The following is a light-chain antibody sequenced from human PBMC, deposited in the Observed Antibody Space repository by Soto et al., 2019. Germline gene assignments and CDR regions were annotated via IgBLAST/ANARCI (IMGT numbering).Light chain of an antibody. CDR2: DVS. CDR3: CSYAGSYTLWV. J-gene: IGLJ3*02. CDR1: SSDVGGYNF. Sequence: QSVLTQPRSVSGSPGQSVAISCTRTSSDVGGYNFVSWYQQHPGKAPKLIIYDVSKRPSGVPDRFSGSKSGNTASLTLSGLQAEDEADYYCCSYAGSYTLWVFGGGTKLTVL. V-gene: IGLV2-11*01.